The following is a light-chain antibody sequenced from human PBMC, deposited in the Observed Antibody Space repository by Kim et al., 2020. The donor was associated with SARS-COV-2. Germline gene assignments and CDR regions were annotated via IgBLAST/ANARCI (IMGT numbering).Light chain of an antibody. CDR2: DAA. Sequence: DVATLACRASHRVGINLALYQQTPGQAPRLLIYDAAIRATGIPTRFSGSGSGTDFTLTISSLEAEDFAIYYCQQRSSWPPALTFGGGTKVDIK. J-gene: IGKJ4*01. CDR3: QQRSSWPPALT. CDR1: HRVGIN. V-gene: IGKV3-11*01.